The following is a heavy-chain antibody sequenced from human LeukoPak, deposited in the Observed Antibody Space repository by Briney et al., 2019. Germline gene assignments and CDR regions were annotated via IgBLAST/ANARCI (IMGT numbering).Heavy chain of an antibody. V-gene: IGHV3-30*18. CDR2: ISYDGSNK. CDR1: GSTFSSYG. CDR3: AKDEDESITGGNWFDP. D-gene: IGHD1-14*01. Sequence: GRSLRLSCAASGSTFSSYGMHWVRQAPGKGLEWVAVISYDGSNKYYADSVKGRFTISRDNSKNTLYLQMNSLRGEDRAVYYCAKDEDESITGGNWFDPWGQGTLVTVSS. J-gene: IGHJ5*02.